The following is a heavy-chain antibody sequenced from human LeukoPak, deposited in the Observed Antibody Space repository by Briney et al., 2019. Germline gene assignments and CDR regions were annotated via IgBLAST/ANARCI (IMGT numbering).Heavy chain of an antibody. D-gene: IGHD1-7*01. CDR3: ARGAITGTLPG. CDR2: IIPIFGTA. J-gene: IGHJ4*02. Sequence: SVKVSCKVSGYTLTELSMHWVRQAPGQGLEWMGGIIPIFGTANYAQKFQGRVTITADEFTSTAYMELSSLRSEDTAVYYCARGAITGTLPGWGQGTLVTVSS. V-gene: IGHV1-69*13. CDR1: GYTLTELS.